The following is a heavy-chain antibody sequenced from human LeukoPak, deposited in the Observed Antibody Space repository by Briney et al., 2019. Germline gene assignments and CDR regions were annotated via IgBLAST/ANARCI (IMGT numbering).Heavy chain of an antibody. J-gene: IGHJ4*02. CDR2: IKLDGSEK. Sequence: GGSLRLSCVASGFTFGKYWMSWVRQAPGKGLEWVANIKLDGSEKNYVDSVKGRFTISRDNTKNSLYLQMNSLRVEDTAVFYCARDQYDTWSRKGNFDSWGQGTLGIVSS. V-gene: IGHV3-7*03. CDR1: GFTFGKYW. CDR3: ARDQYDTWSRKGNFDS. D-gene: IGHD3-3*01.